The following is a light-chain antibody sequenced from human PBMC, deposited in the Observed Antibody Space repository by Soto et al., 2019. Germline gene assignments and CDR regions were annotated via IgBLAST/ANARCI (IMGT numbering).Light chain of an antibody. Sequence: QSALTQPASVSGSPGQSITISCTGTSGDVGGYNYVSWYQQHPGKAPKLMIYEVSNRPSGVSNRFSGSKSGNTASLTISGLQAEDEADYYCSSYTSSSTYVFGTGTKPPS. V-gene: IGLV2-14*01. CDR2: EVS. J-gene: IGLJ1*01. CDR1: SGDVGGYNY. CDR3: SSYTSSSTYV.